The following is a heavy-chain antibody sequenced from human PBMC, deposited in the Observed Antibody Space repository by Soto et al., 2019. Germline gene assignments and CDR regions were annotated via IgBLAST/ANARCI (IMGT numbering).Heavy chain of an antibody. CDR2: ISSSSSTI. CDR3: ARDPNGDYGLDHAVGDY. V-gene: IGHV3-48*02. J-gene: IGHJ4*02. CDR1: GFTFSSYS. D-gene: IGHD4-17*01. Sequence: GGSLRLSCAASGFTFSSYSMNWVRQAPGKGLEWVSYISSSSSTIYYADSVKGRFTISRDNAKNSLYLQMNSLRDEDTAVYYCARDPNGDYGLDHAVGDYWGQGTLVTAPQ.